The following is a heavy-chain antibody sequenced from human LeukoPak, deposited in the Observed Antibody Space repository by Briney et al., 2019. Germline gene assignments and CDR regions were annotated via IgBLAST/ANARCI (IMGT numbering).Heavy chain of an antibody. Sequence: NSSETLSLTCTVSGGSISSYYWSWIRQPAGKGLEWIWRIYTSGSTNYNPSLKSRVTMSVDTSKSQCTLKLSSVTAADTAVYYCARMYDSSGYYYPFDYWGQGTLVTVSS. CDR2: IYTSGST. CDR1: GGSISSYY. J-gene: IGHJ4*02. V-gene: IGHV4-4*07. CDR3: ARMYDSSGYYYPFDY. D-gene: IGHD3-22*01.